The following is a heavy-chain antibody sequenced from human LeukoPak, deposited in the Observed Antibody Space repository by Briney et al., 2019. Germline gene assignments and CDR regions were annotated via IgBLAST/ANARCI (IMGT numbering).Heavy chain of an antibody. Sequence: ASVKVSCKASGYTFTSYGISWVRQAPGQGLEWSGWISAYNGNTNYAQKLQGRVTMTTDTSTSTAYMELRSLRSDDTAVYYCARDRRFYDFWSGYPDDAYDIWGQGTMVTVSS. CDR1: GYTFTSYG. CDR3: ARDRRFYDFWSGYPDDAYDI. J-gene: IGHJ3*02. CDR2: ISAYNGNT. V-gene: IGHV1-18*01. D-gene: IGHD3-3*01.